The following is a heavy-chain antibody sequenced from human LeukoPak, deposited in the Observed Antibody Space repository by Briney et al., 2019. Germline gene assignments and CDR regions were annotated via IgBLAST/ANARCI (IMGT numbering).Heavy chain of an antibody. J-gene: IGHJ4*02. CDR3: ASKSLQYSSGWYTVDY. CDR1: GFTFSSYA. D-gene: IGHD6-19*01. V-gene: IGHV3-30*04. Sequence: GGSPRLSCAASGFTFSSYAMHWVRQAPGKGLEWVAVISYDGSNKYYADSVKGRFTISRDNSKNTLYLQMNSLRAEDTAVYYCASKSLQYSSGWYTVDYWGQGTLVTVSS. CDR2: ISYDGSNK.